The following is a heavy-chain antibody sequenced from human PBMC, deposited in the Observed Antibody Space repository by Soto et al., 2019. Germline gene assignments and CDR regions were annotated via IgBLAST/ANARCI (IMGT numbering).Heavy chain of an antibody. CDR1: GFSMTSYS. V-gene: IGHV3-48*01. Sequence: GGSLRLSCVVSGFSMTSYSMNWVRQAPGKGLEWVSYIHLSGSPTHYADSVKGRFTISRDIARNSLFLQMSNLRAEDTAVYYCTRDPHALDQWGHGTLVTVSS. CDR2: IHLSGSPT. J-gene: IGHJ4*01. CDR3: TRDPHALDQ. D-gene: IGHD2-8*01.